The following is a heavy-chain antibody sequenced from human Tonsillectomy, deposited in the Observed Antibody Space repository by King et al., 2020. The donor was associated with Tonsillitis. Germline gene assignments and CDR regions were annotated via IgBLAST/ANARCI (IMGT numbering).Heavy chain of an antibody. V-gene: IGHV4-39*01. CDR1: GGSISSSSYY. CDR2: SYYSWST. J-gene: IGHJ6*03. Sequence: QLQESGPGLVKPSETLSLTCTVSGGSISSSSYYWGWVRQPPGKGLEWIGSSYYSWSTYYNPSLTSRVTISVDTSKNQFSLKLSSVTAADTAVYYCARVKFNYYMDVWGKGTTVTVTS. D-gene: IGHD2-21*01. CDR3: ARVKFNYYMDV.